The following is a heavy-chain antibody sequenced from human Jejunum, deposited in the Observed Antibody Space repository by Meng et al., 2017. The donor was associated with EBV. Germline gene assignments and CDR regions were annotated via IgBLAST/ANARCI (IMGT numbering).Heavy chain of an antibody. V-gene: IGHV1-46*01. D-gene: IGHD5-24*01. CDR1: GDTFTRDY. Sequence: GEGGEAGGGGKKPGASVKGAGKVSGDTFTRDYMHWGRQAPGQGLEWMGIINPTGDSTTYAEKFQGRLTMTRDTSTTTAYMELSSLRSEDTAVYYCAGGMTIRQNWFDPWGQGTLVTVSS. CDR2: INPTGDST. J-gene: IGHJ5*02. CDR3: AGGMTIRQNWFDP.